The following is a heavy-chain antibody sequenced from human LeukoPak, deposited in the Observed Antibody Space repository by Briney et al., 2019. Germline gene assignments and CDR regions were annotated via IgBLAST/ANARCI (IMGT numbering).Heavy chain of an antibody. V-gene: IGHV4-59*01. CDR2: IYYSGST. CDR3: ARGSYNWNYEGYFDY. J-gene: IGHJ4*02. Sequence: SETLSLTCTVSGGSISSYYWGWIRQPPGKGLEWIGYIYYSGSTNYNPSLKSRVTISVDTSKNQFSLKLSSVTAADTAVYYCARGSYNWNYEGYFDYWGQGTLVTVSS. CDR1: GGSISSYY. D-gene: IGHD1-7*01.